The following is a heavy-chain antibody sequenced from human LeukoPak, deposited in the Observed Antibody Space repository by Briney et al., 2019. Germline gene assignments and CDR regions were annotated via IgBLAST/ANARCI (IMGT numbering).Heavy chain of an antibody. CDR2: IRYDGSNK. J-gene: IGHJ4*02. Sequence: GGSLRLSCAASGFIFSSYGMHWVRQAPGKGLEWVAFIRYDGSNKYYADSVKGRFTISRDNSKNTLYLQMNSLRAEDTAVYYCAKDSDDYYGSGSEFDYWGQGTLVTVSS. CDR3: AKDSDDYYGSGSEFDY. CDR1: GFIFSSYG. V-gene: IGHV3-30*02. D-gene: IGHD3-10*01.